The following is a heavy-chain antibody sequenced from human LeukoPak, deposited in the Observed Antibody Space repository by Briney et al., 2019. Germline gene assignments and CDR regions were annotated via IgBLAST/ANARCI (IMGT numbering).Heavy chain of an antibody. CDR2: IKSKTDGGTT. Sequence: PGGSLRLSCAASGFTFSNAWMSWVRQAPGKGLEWVGRIKSKTDGGTTDYAAPVKGRFTISRDDSKNTLYLQMNSLKTEDTAVYYCTTDRNYDILTGYRELDYWGQGTLVTVSS. J-gene: IGHJ4*02. CDR3: TTDRNYDILTGYRELDY. V-gene: IGHV3-15*01. D-gene: IGHD3-9*01. CDR1: GFTFSNAW.